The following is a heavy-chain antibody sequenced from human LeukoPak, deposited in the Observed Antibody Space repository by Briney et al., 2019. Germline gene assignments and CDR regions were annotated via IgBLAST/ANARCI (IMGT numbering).Heavy chain of an antibody. Sequence: ASVKVSCKASGYTYTGYYMHWVRQAPGQGLEWMGWISAYNGNTNYAQKLQGRVTMTTDTSTSTAYMELRSLRSDDTAVYYCARDLRSGSYNYWGQGTLVTVSS. J-gene: IGHJ4*02. CDR2: ISAYNGNT. CDR1: GYTYTGYY. V-gene: IGHV1-18*04. D-gene: IGHD1-26*01. CDR3: ARDLRSGSYNY.